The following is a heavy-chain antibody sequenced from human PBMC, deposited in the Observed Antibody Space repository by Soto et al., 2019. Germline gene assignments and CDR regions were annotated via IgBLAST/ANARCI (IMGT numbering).Heavy chain of an antibody. V-gene: IGHV3-21*06. Sequence: EVHLVEAGGGLVQPGESLTLSCAASGFTFGSFTLNWVRQTPGKGLEWVSSISSSSAYIYYAESVKGRFTISRDNARSTLYLQMNRLRRDDTAVYFCARDGLTFGGDWGQGTLVAVSS. J-gene: IGHJ4*02. CDR3: ARDGLTFGGD. CDR2: ISSSSAYI. D-gene: IGHD3-16*01. CDR1: GFTFGSFT.